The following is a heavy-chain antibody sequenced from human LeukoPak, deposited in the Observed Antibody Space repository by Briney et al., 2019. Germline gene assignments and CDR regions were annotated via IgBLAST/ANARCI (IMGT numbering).Heavy chain of an antibody. Sequence: SETLSLTCAVYGGSFSGYYWSWIRQPPGKGLEWIGEINHSGSTNYNPSLKSRVTISVDTSKNQFSLKLSSVTAADTAVYYCARVGGRLGYCSSTSCYYGYYYYGMDVWGQGTTVTVSS. CDR3: ARVGGRLGYCSSTSCYYGYYYYGMDV. D-gene: IGHD2-2*01. CDR2: INHSGST. V-gene: IGHV4-34*01. CDR1: GGSFSGYY. J-gene: IGHJ6*02.